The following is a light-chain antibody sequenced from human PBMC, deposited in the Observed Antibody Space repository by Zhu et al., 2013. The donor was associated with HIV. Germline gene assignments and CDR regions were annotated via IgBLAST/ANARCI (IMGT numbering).Light chain of an antibody. Sequence: DIQMTQSPSSLSASVGDRVTITCRASQNINTYLNWYQQKPGSAPKLLIYEASTLQSGVPSTFSGSGSGTDFTLTISSLQRDDFATYFCQQTYSDQWTFGQGTKVEI. CDR2: EAS. CDR3: QQTYSDQWT. CDR1: QNINTY. J-gene: IGKJ1*01. V-gene: IGKV1-39*01.